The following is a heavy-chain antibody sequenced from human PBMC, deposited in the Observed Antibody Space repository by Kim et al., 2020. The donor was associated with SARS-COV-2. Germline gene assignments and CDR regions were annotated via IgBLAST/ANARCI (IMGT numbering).Heavy chain of an antibody. CDR2: ISGSGGDT. CDR3: AKDSLLSVSYRSHT. D-gene: IGHD1-26*01. Sequence: GGSLRLSCAASGFTFSSYAMSWVRQAPGKGLEWVSAISGSGGDTFYSDSVKGRFTMSRDNSKNTLYLQMNSLRAEDTAVYYCAKDSLLSVSYRSHTWGQGTLVTVSS. CDR1: GFTFSSYA. J-gene: IGHJ5*02. V-gene: IGHV3-23*01.